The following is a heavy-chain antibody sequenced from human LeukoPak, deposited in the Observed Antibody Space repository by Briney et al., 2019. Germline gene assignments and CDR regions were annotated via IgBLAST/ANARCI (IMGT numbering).Heavy chain of an antibody. D-gene: IGHD3-22*01. CDR3: ARGTQYYYDSSLDY. CDR2: IKEEGSEK. Sequence: GGSLRLSCAVSGFTFSSYWMSWVRQAPGKGLEWVASIKEEGSEKHYVDSVKGRFTISRDNAKNTLYLQMNSLRAEDTAVYYCARGTQYYYDSSLDYWGQGTLVTVSS. J-gene: IGHJ4*02. CDR1: GFTFSSYW. V-gene: IGHV3-7*01.